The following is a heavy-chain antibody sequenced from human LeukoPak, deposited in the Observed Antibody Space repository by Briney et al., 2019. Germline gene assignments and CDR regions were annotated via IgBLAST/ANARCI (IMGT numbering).Heavy chain of an antibody. V-gene: IGHV3-21*01. CDR1: GFTLSSYS. Sequence: PGGSLRLSCAASGFTLSSYSMNWVRQAPGKGLEWVSSISSSSSYIYYADSVKGRFTISRDNAKNSLYLQMNSLRAEDTAVYYCARDSPGAFDIWGQGTMVTVSS. J-gene: IGHJ3*02. CDR2: ISSSSSYI. CDR3: ARDSPGAFDI.